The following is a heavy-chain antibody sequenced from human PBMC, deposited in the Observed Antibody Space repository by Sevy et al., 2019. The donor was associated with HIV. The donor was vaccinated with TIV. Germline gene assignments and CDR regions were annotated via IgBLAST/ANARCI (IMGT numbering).Heavy chain of an antibody. Sequence: GGSLRLSCAASGFTFSSYEMNWVRQAPGKGLEWVSYITSSGSTIYYADSLKGRFTMSRDNAKNSLYLQMNSLRADDTAVYYCARGDCSSTSCYTDTPYGMDVWGQGTTVTVSS. CDR1: GFTFSSYE. D-gene: IGHD2-2*02. CDR3: ARGDCSSTSCYTDTPYGMDV. V-gene: IGHV3-48*03. J-gene: IGHJ6*02. CDR2: ITSSGSTI.